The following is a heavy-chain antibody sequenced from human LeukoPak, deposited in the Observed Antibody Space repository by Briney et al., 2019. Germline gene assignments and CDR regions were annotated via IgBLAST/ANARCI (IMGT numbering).Heavy chain of an antibody. J-gene: IGHJ3*02. CDR3: AKSFLWDGYNSGAFEI. CDR1: GFTFNSYS. Sequence: GGSLRLSCAASGFTFNSYSMSWVRQAPGKGLEWVSVISDNGGETHYADSVKGRFTISRDNSKNTLSLQMNTLRAEDTAVYYCAKSFLWDGYNSGAFEIWGQGTMVTVSS. V-gene: IGHV3-23*01. D-gene: IGHD5-24*01. CDR2: ISDNGGET.